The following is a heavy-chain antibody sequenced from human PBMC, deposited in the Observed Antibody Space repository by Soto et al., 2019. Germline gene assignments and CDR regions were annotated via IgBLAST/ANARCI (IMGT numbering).Heavy chain of an antibody. D-gene: IGHD6-13*01. J-gene: IGHJ4*02. CDR3: ARGAQGGSSLFDY. CDR1: GGSISSYY. Sequence: SETLSLTCTVAGGSISSYYWSWIRQPPGKGLEWIGYIYYSGSTNYNPSLKSRVTISVDTSKNQFSLKLSSVTAADTAVYYCARGAQGGSSLFDYWGQGTLVTVSS. CDR2: IYYSGST. V-gene: IGHV4-59*01.